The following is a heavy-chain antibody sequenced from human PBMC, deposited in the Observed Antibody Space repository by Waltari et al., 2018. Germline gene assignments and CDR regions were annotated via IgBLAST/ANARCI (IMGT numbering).Heavy chain of an antibody. J-gene: IGHJ4*02. CDR1: GYPFTGHS. CDR3: ATRQGYRGYFDY. Sequence: QVQLVPSGAEVQQPGASVQASCKASGYPFTGHSMHWVRQAPGQGLEWMGWINPNSGGTNYAQKFQGRVTMTRDTSISTAYMELSRLRSDDTAVYYCATRQGYRGYFDYWGQGTLVTVSS. CDR2: INPNSGGT. V-gene: IGHV1-2*02. D-gene: IGHD5-18*01.